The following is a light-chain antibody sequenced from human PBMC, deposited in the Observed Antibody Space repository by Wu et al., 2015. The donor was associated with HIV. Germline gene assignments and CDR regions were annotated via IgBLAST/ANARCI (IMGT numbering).Light chain of an antibody. CDR3: QKYNTAPWT. V-gene: IGKV1-13*02. CDR2: AAS. Sequence: AMQLTQSPSTLSASVGDSVTITCRASQGVGSDLAWYQHKPGSSPKLLIYAASELESGVPSRFSGSGSGTDFTLTISSLQSEDVATYYCQKYNTAPWTFGQGTKVEMK. J-gene: IGKJ1*01. CDR1: QGVGSD.